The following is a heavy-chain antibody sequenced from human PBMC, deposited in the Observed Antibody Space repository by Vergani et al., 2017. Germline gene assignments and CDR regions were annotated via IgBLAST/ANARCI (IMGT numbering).Heavy chain of an antibody. D-gene: IGHD3-22*01. CDR3: ARAPYYDSSGYFKDLDY. CDR1: GGTFSSYA. Sequence: QVQLVQSGAAVKKLGSPVKVSCKASGGTFSSYAISWVRQAPGQGLEWMGGIIPIFGTENYGQQFQGRVTSTADESTSTSYMELSSLRSEDTAVYYCARAPYYDSSGYFKDLDYWGKGTLVTVSS. CDR2: IIPIFGTE. J-gene: IGHJ4*02. V-gene: IGHV1-69*01.